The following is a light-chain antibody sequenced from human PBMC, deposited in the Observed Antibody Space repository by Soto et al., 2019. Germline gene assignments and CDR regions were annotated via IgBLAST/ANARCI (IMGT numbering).Light chain of an antibody. CDR2: AAS. V-gene: IGKV1-39*01. CDR3: QQSSSTPLT. CDR1: QSISSY. J-gene: IGKJ4*01. Sequence: DIQMTQSPSSLSASVGDRVTITCRASQSISSYLNWYQQKPGKAPKLLIYAASSLQSGVPSRFSGSGSGTDFTLTISSLQPEDFAAYYYQQSSSTPLTFGGETKVDIK.